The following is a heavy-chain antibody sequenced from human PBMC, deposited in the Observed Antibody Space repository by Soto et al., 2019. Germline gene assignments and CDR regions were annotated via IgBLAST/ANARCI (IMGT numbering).Heavy chain of an antibody. CDR1: GYTLTSYH. Sequence: QGQLVQSGAEVRKPGASVKLSCKASGYTLTSYHMHWVRQSPGQGLEWMGVVDPTGPTISDAQKFPGRLSLTRHTPPSTVYLEVGRLRSENTAGYYCAGGPPGGCNARHYGMDVWGQGNTVNVSS. V-gene: IGHV1-46*01. CDR3: AGGPPGGCNARHYGMDV. CDR2: VDPTGPTI. J-gene: IGHJ6*02. D-gene: IGHD3-16*01.